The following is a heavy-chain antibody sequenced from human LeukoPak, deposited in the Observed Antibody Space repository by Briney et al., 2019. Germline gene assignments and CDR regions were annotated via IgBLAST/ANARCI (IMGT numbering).Heavy chain of an antibody. Sequence: PGGSLRLSCAASGLTFSSYWMSWVRQAPGKGLEWVSSISSSSSYIYYADSVKGRFTISRDNAKNSLYLQMNSLRAEDTAVYYCAREPLAYCGGDCYVLWGQGTLVTVSS. D-gene: IGHD2-21*02. CDR1: GLTFSSYW. J-gene: IGHJ4*02. CDR3: AREPLAYCGGDCYVL. CDR2: ISSSSSYI. V-gene: IGHV3-21*01.